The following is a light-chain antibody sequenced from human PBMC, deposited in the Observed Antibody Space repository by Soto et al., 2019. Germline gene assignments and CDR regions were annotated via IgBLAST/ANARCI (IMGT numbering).Light chain of an antibody. V-gene: IGLV1-51*01. CDR2: DNN. Sequence: QSVLTQPPSVSAAPGQTVTISCSGNSSNIGNNYVSWYQQLPGTAPKLLIYDNNKRPSGIPDRFSGSKSGTSATLGITGLQTGDEADYYCGTWDSSLSARYVFGTGTKLTVL. J-gene: IGLJ1*01. CDR1: SSNIGNNY. CDR3: GTWDSSLSARYV.